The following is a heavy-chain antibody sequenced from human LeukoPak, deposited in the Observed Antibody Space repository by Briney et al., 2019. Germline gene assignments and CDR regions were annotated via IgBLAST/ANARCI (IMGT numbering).Heavy chain of an antibody. CDR1: GFTFSSYS. CDR3: ARFEGSVYAISYYMDV. D-gene: IGHD2-8*01. J-gene: IGHJ6*03. CDR2: ISSSSSYI. V-gene: IGHV3-21*01. Sequence: PGGSLRLSCAASGFTFSSYSMNWVRQAPGKGLEWVSSISSSSSYIYYADSVKGRFTISRDNAKNSLYLQMNSLRAEDTAVFYCARFEGSVYAISYYMDVWGKGTTVTVSS.